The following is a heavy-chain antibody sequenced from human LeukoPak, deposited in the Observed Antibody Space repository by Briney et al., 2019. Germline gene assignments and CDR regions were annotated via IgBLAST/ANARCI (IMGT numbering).Heavy chain of an antibody. CDR3: AKLGGQWLADYYFDH. CDR2: ISSVGSNE. Sequence: GGSLRLSSATPGFAFSGYNMNWVRQAPGKGLEWVALISSVGSNELYADSVKGRLTLSRDTSKNRLFLQMNSLKAEDPAVFYCAKLGGQWLADYYFDHWGQGTLVTVSS. CDR1: GFAFSGYN. D-gene: IGHD6-19*01. V-gene: IGHV3-30*18. J-gene: IGHJ4*02.